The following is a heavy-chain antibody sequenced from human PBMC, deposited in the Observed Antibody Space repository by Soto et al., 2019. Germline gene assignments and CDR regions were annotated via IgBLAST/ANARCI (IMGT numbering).Heavy chain of an antibody. V-gene: IGHV1-69*02. D-gene: IGHD2-15*01. CDR3: ARVGYCSGGSCYQGGWFDP. J-gene: IGHJ5*02. CDR1: GGTFSSYT. CDR2: IIPILGIA. Sequence: VQLVQSGAEVKKPGSSVKVSCKASGGTFSSYTISWVRQAPGQGLEWMGRIIPILGIANYAQKFQGRVTITADKSTSTAYMELSSLRSEDTAVYYCARVGYCSGGSCYQGGWFDPWGQGTLVTVSS.